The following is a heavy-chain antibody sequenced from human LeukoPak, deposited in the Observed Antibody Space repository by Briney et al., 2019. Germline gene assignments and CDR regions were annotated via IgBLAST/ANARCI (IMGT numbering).Heavy chain of an antibody. CDR1: GYTFTSYD. CDR2: MNPNSGNT. J-gene: IGHJ6*02. V-gene: IGHV1-8*01. Sequence: GASVKVSCKASGYTFTSYDINWVRQATGQGLEWMGWMNPNSGNTGYAQKFQGRVTMTRNTSISTAYMELSSLRSEDTAVYFCARGRPLMSTFGEDYYYGMDVWGQGTTVTVSS. CDR3: ARGRPLMSTFGEDYYYGMDV. D-gene: IGHD3-16*01.